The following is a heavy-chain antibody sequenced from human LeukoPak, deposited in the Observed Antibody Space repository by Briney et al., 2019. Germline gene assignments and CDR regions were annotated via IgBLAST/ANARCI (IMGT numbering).Heavy chain of an antibody. CDR1: GFTVSSNY. CDR3: ARSLKDIVVVPAATVACDI. Sequence: GGSLRLSCAASGFTVSSNYMSWVRQAPGKGLEWVSVIYSGGSTYYADSVKGRFTISRDNSKNTLYLQMNSLRAEDTAVYYCARSLKDIVVVPAATVACDIWGEGTMVTVSS. CDR2: IYSGGST. J-gene: IGHJ3*02. V-gene: IGHV3-66*02. D-gene: IGHD2-2*01.